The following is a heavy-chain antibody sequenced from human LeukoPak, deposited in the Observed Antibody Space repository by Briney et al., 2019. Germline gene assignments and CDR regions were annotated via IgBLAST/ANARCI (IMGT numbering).Heavy chain of an antibody. CDR2: IWYDGSNK. Sequence: GGSLRLSCVASGFTFSSYGMHWVRQAPGKGLEWVAVIWYDGSNKYYADPVKGRFTISRDNSKNTLYLQMNSLRAEDTAVYYCARGRDYDFWSGYYIYVYYYGMDVWGQGTTVTVSS. CDR3: ARGRDYDFWSGYYIYVYYYGMDV. D-gene: IGHD3-3*01. CDR1: GFTFSSYG. V-gene: IGHV3-33*08. J-gene: IGHJ6*02.